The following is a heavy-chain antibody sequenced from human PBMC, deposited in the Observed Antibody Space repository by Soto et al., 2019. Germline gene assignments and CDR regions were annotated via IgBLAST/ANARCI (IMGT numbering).Heavy chain of an antibody. V-gene: IGHV3-7*01. J-gene: IGHJ4*02. CDR2: ISPDGGEI. Sequence: LVESGGGLVQPGGSLRLSCAASGFTFSNIWMSWVRRSPEKGPEWVASISPDGGEIYYVDSVKGRFTISRDNTRNSLYLQMNSLRAEDTAVYYGAKGPRWGQGTLVTVSS. CDR3: AKGPR. CDR1: GFTFSNIW.